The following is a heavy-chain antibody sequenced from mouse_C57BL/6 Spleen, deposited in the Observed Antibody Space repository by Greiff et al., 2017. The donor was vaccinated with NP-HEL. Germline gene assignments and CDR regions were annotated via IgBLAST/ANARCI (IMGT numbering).Heavy chain of an antibody. CDR3: ARETGRGYFDV. Sequence: QVHVKQPGAELVKPGASVKLSCKASGYTFTSYWMHWVKQRPGQGLEWIGMIHPNSGSTNYNEKFKSKAALTVDKSSSTAYMQLSSLTSEDSAVYYCARETGRGYFDVWGTGTTVTVSS. V-gene: IGHV1-64*01. D-gene: IGHD4-1*01. CDR1: GYTFTSYW. J-gene: IGHJ1*03. CDR2: IHPNSGST.